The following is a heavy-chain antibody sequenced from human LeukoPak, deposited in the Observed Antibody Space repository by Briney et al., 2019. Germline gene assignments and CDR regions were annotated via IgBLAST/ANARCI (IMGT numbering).Heavy chain of an antibody. CDR2: ISASGGNQ. CDR1: GFTFSSYP. J-gene: IGHJ4*02. Sequence: GGSLRLSCAASGFTFSSYPMSWVRHAPGKGLEWVSIISASGGNQYYADSVKGRFSISRDNSKNTLYLQMNSLRADDTAVYYCAKRAYFGSALHYYFDYWGQGTLVTVSS. V-gene: IGHV3-23*01. D-gene: IGHD3-10*01. CDR3: AKRAYFGSALHYYFDY.